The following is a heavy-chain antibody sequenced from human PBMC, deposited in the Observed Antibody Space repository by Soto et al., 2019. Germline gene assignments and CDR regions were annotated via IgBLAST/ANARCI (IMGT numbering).Heavy chain of an antibody. CDR3: ATGDTGYYYYYMDV. D-gene: IGHD3-9*01. CDR1: GYTFTSYA. J-gene: IGHJ6*03. Sequence: ASVKVSCKASGYTFTSYAIHWVRQAPGQRLEWMGWINAGNGNTKYSQKFQGRVTITRDTSASTAYMELSSLRSEDTAVYYCATGDTGYYYYYMDVWGKGTTVTVSS. V-gene: IGHV1-3*01. CDR2: INAGNGNT.